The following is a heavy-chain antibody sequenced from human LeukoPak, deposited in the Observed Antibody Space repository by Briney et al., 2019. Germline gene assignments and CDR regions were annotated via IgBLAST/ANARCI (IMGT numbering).Heavy chain of an antibody. CDR3: ARVSVVYGMDV. J-gene: IGHJ6*02. CDR1: GGSISSDY. V-gene: IGHV4-59*01. CDR2: MYYTGST. Sequence: PSETLSLTCSVSGGSISSDYWAWIRQPPGKGLDWLGYMYYTGSTNYNPSLKSRVTISLATSKNQFSLKLSSVTAADTAIYYCARVSVVYGMDVWGRGTTVTVSS.